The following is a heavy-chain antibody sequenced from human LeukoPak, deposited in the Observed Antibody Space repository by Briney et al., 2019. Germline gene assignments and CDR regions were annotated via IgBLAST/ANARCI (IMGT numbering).Heavy chain of an antibody. CDR2: IDWNGGST. V-gene: IGHV3-20*04. D-gene: IGHD5-12*01. CDR1: GFTFDKYG. J-gene: IGHJ4*02. CDR3: ARFGLVSWLRPFDY. Sequence: GGSLRLSCAASGFTFDKYGMSWVRQAPGKGLEWVSGIDWNGGSTAYADSVKGRFTISRDNAKNSLYLQMNTLRAEDTAVYYCARFGLVSWLRPFDYWGQGTLVTVSS.